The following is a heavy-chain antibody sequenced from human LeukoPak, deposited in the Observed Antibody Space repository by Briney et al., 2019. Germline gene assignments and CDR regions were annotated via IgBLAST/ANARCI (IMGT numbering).Heavy chain of an antibody. CDR1: GDSVSSNSAA. V-gene: IGHV6-1*01. CDR3: ARGSGWLDY. J-gene: IGHJ4*02. D-gene: IGHD6-19*01. Sequence: SRTLSLTSATSGDSVSSNSAAWNWVRQYPTRGIEWLGRTYYRSKWYNDYAVSVKSRITINPDTSKTQFSLQLNSVTPEDTAVYYCARGSGWLDYWGQGTLVTVSS. CDR2: TYYRSKWYN.